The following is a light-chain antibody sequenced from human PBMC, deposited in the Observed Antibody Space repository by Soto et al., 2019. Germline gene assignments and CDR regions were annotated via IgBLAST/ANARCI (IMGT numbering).Light chain of an antibody. CDR2: GAS. J-gene: IGKJ1*01. V-gene: IGKV3-15*01. CDR1: QSVSSN. Sequence: EIVMTQSPATLSVSPGERATLSCRASQSVSSNLAWYQQKPGQAPRRLMYGASTRSTGIPDRFSGSGSLPAFYFNIRRLQSDDFACYPCHLPSHWPPWSFGQVTKVEIK. CDR3: HLPSHWPPWS.